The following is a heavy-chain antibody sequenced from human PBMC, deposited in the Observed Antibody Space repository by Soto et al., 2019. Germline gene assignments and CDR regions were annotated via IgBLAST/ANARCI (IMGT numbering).Heavy chain of an antibody. CDR3: AKAFGYSGTWYARNWFDP. CDR1: GFTFNTYA. V-gene: IGHV3-23*01. Sequence: AGSLTLSCVTSGFTFNTYAMTWVRQPPGKGLEWVSAIGDSGDRTNYAHAVKGRFTISRDNSKNTLYLQMNSLSVEDTAVYYCAKAFGYSGTWYARNWFDPWGQGTQVTVSS. D-gene: IGHD6-13*01. CDR2: IGDSGDRT. J-gene: IGHJ5*02.